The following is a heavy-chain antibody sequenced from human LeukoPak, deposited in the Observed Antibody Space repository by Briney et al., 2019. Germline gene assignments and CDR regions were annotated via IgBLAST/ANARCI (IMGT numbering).Heavy chain of an antibody. Sequence: ASVKVSCKASGYTFTGYYMHWVRQAPGQGLEWMGWINPNSGGTNYAQKFQGRVTMTRDTSISTAYMELSRLRSDDTAVYYCASPSYHPIQLWDFDYWGQGTLVTVSS. J-gene: IGHJ4*02. CDR1: GYTFTGYY. D-gene: IGHD5-18*01. CDR2: INPNSGGT. CDR3: ASPSYHPIQLWDFDY. V-gene: IGHV1-2*02.